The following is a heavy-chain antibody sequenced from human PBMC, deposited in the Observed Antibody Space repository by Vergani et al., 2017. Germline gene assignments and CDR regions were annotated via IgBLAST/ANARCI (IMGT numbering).Heavy chain of an antibody. D-gene: IGHD2-2*02. V-gene: IGHV3-30-3*01. CDR3: VRDRGLCAGGKCYTEAWGY. Sequence: QVQLVESGGGVVQPGTSLRHSCVVSGFALNRHAMYWVRQAPGKGLEWVVGISFDGTNEYYPDLVKGRFTISRDIAKNTLYLQVRSLRLEDTGVYHCVRDRGLCAGGKCYTEAWGYWGQGTPVTVSS. CDR2: ISFDGTNE. CDR1: GFALNRHA. J-gene: IGHJ4*02.